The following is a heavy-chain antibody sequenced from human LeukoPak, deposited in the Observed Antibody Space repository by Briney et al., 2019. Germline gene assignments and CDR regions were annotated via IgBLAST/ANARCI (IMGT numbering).Heavy chain of an antibody. CDR1: GGTFSSYA. J-gene: IGHJ4*02. Sequence: ASVKVSCKASGGTFSSYAISWVRQAPGQGLEWMGGIIPIFGTANYAQKFQGRVTITADESTSTAYMELSSLRSEDTAVYYCARAPRYYDFWSGYYSQYYFDYWVQGTLVTVSS. CDR2: IIPIFGTA. D-gene: IGHD3-3*01. V-gene: IGHV1-69*13. CDR3: ARAPRYYDFWSGYYSQYYFDY.